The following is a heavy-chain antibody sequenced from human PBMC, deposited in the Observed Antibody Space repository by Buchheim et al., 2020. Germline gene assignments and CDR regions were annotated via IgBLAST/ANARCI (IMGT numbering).Heavy chain of an antibody. D-gene: IGHD2-8*02. Sequence: QVQLQESGPGLVKPSETLSLTCTVSGGSISSYYWSWIRQPPGKGLEWIGYIYYSGSTNYNPSLNSRVAISLDRSKKQFSLKVNSVTAVDTAVYYCARTPVGGWGKIDYWGQGTL. CDR1: GGSISSYY. V-gene: IGHV4-59*01. J-gene: IGHJ4*02. CDR3: ARTPVGGWGKIDY. CDR2: IYYSGST.